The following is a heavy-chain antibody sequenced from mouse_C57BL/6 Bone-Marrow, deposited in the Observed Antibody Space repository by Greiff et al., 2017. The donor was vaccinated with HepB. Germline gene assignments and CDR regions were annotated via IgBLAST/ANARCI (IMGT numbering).Heavy chain of an antibody. Sequence: QVQLQQPGTELVKPGASVKLSCKASGYTFTSYWMHWVKQRPGQGLEWIGNINPSNGGTNYNEKFKSKATLTVDKSSSTAYMQLSSLTSEDSAVYYCARSGYLTGTGHYYAMDYWGQGTSVTVSS. V-gene: IGHV1-53*01. CDR2: INPSNGGT. J-gene: IGHJ4*01. CDR1: GYTFTSYW. CDR3: ARSGYLTGTGHYYAMDY. D-gene: IGHD4-1*01.